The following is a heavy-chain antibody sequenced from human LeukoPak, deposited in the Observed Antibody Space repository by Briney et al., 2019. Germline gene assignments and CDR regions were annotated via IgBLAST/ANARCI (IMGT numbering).Heavy chain of an antibody. CDR2: IYYSGST. CDR1: GGSISSYY. D-gene: IGHD2-15*01. V-gene: IGHV4-59*01. Sequence: SETLSLTCTVSGGSISSYYWSWIRQPPGKGLEWIGYIYYSGSTNYNPSLKSRVTISVDTSKNQFSLKLSSVTAADTAVYYCARTIVVVAATHFDYWGQGTLVTVSS. CDR3: ARTIVVVAATHFDY. J-gene: IGHJ4*02.